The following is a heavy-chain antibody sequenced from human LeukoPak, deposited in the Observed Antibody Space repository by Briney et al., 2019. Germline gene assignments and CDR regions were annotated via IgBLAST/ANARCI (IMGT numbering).Heavy chain of an antibody. J-gene: IGHJ4*02. CDR1: GFTFSRYS. V-gene: IGHV3-23*01. D-gene: IGHD3-10*01. CDR3: AKGEYFYGSGFDY. CDR2: TSGSGGST. Sequence: GGSLRLSCGASGFTFSRYSMNWVRQAPGKGLEWVSATSGSGGSTHYADSVKGRVTISRDNPKNTLFLQMNSLTAEDTAVYYRAKGEYFYGSGFDYWGQGTLVTVSS.